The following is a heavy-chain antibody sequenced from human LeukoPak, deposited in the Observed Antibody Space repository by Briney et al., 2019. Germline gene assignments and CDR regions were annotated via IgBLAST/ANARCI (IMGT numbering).Heavy chain of an antibody. J-gene: IGHJ3*02. D-gene: IGHD1-14*01. Sequence: SETLSLTCSVSGDSINNHYWSWIRQPPGKGLEWIGYIYYSGSTNYNPSLKSRLTMSVDTSKNQFSLKLTSVTAADTAVYYCARLTKRNDPFAIWGQGTMVTVSS. CDR1: GDSINNHY. CDR2: IYYSGST. CDR3: ARLTKRNDPFAI. V-gene: IGHV4-59*11.